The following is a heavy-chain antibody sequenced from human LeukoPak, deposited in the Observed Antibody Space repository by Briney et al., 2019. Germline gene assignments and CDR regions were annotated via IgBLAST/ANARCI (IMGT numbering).Heavy chain of an antibody. Sequence: SETLSLTCTVSGGSISSYYWSWIRQPAGKGLEWIGRIYTSGSTNYNLSLKSRVTMSVDTSKNQFSLKLSSVTAADTAVYYCARDGAAAGTHYYYYYMDVWGKGTTVTISS. V-gene: IGHV4-4*07. J-gene: IGHJ6*03. CDR2: IYTSGST. CDR1: GGSISSYY. D-gene: IGHD6-13*01. CDR3: ARDGAAAGTHYYYYYMDV.